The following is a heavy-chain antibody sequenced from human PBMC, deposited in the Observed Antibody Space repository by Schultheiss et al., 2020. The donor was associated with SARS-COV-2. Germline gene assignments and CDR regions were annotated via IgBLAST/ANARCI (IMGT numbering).Heavy chain of an antibody. CDR3: ARDRGGYSYGGGYYYYYGMDV. D-gene: IGHD5-18*01. V-gene: IGHV3-23*01. CDR2: ISGSGGTI. CDR1: GFTFSSYA. J-gene: IGHJ6*02. Sequence: GGSLRLSCAASGFTFSSYAMSWVRQAPGKGLEWVSGISGSGGTIYYADSVKGRFTISRDNAKNSLYLQMNSLRAEDTAVYYCARDRGGYSYGGGYYYYYGMDVWGQGTTVTVSS.